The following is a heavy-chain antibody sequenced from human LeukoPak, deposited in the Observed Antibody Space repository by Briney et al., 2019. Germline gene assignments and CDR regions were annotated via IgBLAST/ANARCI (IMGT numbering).Heavy chain of an antibody. V-gene: IGHV3-30*18. Sequence: GGSLRLSCAASGFTFSSYGMHWVRQAPGKGLEWVAVISYDGSNKYYADSVKGRFTISRDNSKHTLYLQMNSLRAEDTAVYYCAKDLDYYGSGTRWYYGMDVWGKGTTVTVSS. D-gene: IGHD3-10*01. CDR3: AKDLDYYGSGTRWYYGMDV. CDR2: ISYDGSNK. CDR1: GFTFSSYG. J-gene: IGHJ6*04.